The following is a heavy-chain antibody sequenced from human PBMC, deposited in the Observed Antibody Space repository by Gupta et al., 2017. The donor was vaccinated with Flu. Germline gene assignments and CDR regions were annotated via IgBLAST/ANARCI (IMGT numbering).Heavy chain of an antibody. J-gene: IGHJ4*02. CDR2: TNPHNGGS. V-gene: IGHV1-2*02. Sequence: QVHLVQSGAEVKKPGAPVRVSCTASEYSFTDYYIHWVRQAPGQGLEWMGWTNPHNGGSNYAQKFQGRVTMTRDTSISTAYMELSGLRSDDTAVYYCASEIALAGFDYWGQGTLVTVSS. D-gene: IGHD6-19*01. CDR1: EYSFTDYY. CDR3: ASEIALAGFDY.